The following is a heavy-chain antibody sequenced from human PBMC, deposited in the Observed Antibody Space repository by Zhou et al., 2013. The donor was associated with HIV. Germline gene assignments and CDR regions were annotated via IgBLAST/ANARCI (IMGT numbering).Heavy chain of an antibody. CDR1: GYTFTSYY. J-gene: IGHJ3*02. CDR3: AREEFGIAAGGDAFDI. D-gene: IGHD6-13*01. CDR2: INPSGGAT. V-gene: IGHV1-46*01. Sequence: QVQLVQSGTAVKKPGASVKVSCKASGYTFTSYYMHWVRQAPGQGLEWMGIINPSGGATDYAQKFQDRVTMTRDTSRSTVYMELSSLRYEDTAVYYCAREEFGIAAGGDAFDIWGQGTMVTVSS.